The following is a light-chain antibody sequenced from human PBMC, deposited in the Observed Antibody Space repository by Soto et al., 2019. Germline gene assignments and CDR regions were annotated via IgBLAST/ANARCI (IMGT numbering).Light chain of an antibody. Sequence: QSVLTQPASVSGSPGQSITISCTGTSSDVGGYHYVSWYQQQPGKAPKLMIYDVSNRPSGVSNRFSGSKSGNTASLTISGLQAEDEADYYCSSYTSSSTVVFGGGTKLTVL. CDR3: SSYTSSSTVV. CDR2: DVS. V-gene: IGLV2-14*01. J-gene: IGLJ2*01. CDR1: SSDVGGYHY.